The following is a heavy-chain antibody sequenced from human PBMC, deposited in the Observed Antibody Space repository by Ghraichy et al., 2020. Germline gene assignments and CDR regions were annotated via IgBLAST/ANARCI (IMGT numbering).Heavy chain of an antibody. CDR3: ARGILDDFWSGYPYGMDV. CDR1: GDSMTCYY. J-gene: IGHJ6*02. CDR2: IYYNWST. Sequence: SETLSLSCTVSGDSMTCYYYSWIRQSPGTGLELIWYIYYNWSTDSNSSLKSRVTISVSMYKNKFSLKLSSVTAADTAVYYCARGILDDFWSGYPYGMDVWGQGTMVTVSS. D-gene: IGHD3-3*01. V-gene: IGHV4-59*01.